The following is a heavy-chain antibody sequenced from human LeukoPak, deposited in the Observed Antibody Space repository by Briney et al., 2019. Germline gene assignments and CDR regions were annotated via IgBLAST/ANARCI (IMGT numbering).Heavy chain of an antibody. J-gene: IGHJ6*02. V-gene: IGHV3-30*18. CDR1: GFTFTAHG. D-gene: IGHD6-19*01. CDR2: IANDGDNL. CDR3: AKDPSSGWYRWGMDV. Sequence: GRSLRLSCAASGFTFTAHGMHWVRQAPGKGLEWVALIANDGDNLHYADSVKGRFTISRDNSKNTVFLQMNTLRAEDTAVYYCAKDPSSGWYRWGMDVWGQGTMVTVSS.